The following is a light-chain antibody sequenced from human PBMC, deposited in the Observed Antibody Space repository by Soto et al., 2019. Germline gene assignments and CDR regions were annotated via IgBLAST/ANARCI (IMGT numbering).Light chain of an antibody. Sequence: EIVLTQSPGTLSLSPGERVTLSCRASQSVSSSYLAWYQQKPGQAPRLLIYGASSRATGIPDRFSGSGYGTDFTLTISRLETEDFGVYYCQQYGRSSYTFGQGTKLEIK. CDR3: QQYGRSSYT. CDR2: GAS. J-gene: IGKJ2*01. V-gene: IGKV3-20*01. CDR1: QSVSSSY.